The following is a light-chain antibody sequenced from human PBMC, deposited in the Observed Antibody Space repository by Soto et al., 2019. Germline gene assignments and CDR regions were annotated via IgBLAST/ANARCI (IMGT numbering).Light chain of an antibody. J-gene: IGKJ1*01. CDR2: DAS. CDR3: QEYHSYTWT. V-gene: IGKV1-5*01. Sequence: DIQMTQCPSTLSASLGDRVTITCRASQSIRSWLAWYQQKPGKAPKLLILDASTLQSGVPSRFSGSGSGTEFTLTISSLQPDDFATYYCQEYHSYTWTFGQGTKVDIK. CDR1: QSIRSW.